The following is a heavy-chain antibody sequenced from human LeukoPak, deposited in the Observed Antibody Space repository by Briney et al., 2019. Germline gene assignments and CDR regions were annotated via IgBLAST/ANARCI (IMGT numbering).Heavy chain of an antibody. CDR1: GYTFTSYG. CDR2: ISAYNGNT. J-gene: IGHJ4*02. D-gene: IGHD3-22*01. CDR3: ARDRPYYYDSSGYYDY. V-gene: IGHV1-18*01. Sequence: GASVKVSCKASGYTFTSYGISWVRQAPGQGLEWMGWISAYNGNTNYAQKLQGRVTMTTDTSTSTAYMELRSLRSDDTAVYYCARDRPYYYDSSGYYDYWGQGTLVTVSS.